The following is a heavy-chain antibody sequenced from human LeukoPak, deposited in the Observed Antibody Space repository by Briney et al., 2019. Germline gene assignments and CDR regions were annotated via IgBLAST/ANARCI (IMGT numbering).Heavy chain of an antibody. J-gene: IGHJ4*02. D-gene: IGHD3-16*01. CDR3: GRDGGGSYYFDY. Sequence: SETLSLTCTVSGGSISSYYWSWIRQPPGKGLEWIGYIYYSGSTNYNPSLKSRVTISVDTSKNQFSLKLSSVTAADTAVYYCGRDGGGSYYFDYWGQGTLVTVSS. CDR1: GGSISSYY. CDR2: IYYSGST. V-gene: IGHV4-59*01.